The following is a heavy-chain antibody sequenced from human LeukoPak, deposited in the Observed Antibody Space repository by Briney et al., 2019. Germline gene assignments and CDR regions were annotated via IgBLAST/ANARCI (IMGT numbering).Heavy chain of an antibody. CDR3: AREGYYDSSGYYKRGDWFDP. Sequence: SVKVSCKASGGTFSSYAISWVRQATGQGLEWMGGIIPIFGTANYAQKFQGRVTITADKSTSTAYMELSSLRSEATAVYYCAREGYYDSSGYYKRGDWFDPWGQGTLVTVSS. J-gene: IGHJ5*02. CDR1: GGTFSSYA. D-gene: IGHD3-22*01. V-gene: IGHV1-69*06. CDR2: IIPIFGTA.